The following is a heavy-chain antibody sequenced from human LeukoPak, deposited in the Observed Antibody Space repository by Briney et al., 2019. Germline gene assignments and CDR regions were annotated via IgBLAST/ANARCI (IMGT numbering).Heavy chain of an antibody. J-gene: IGHJ4*02. V-gene: IGHV1-2*02. CDR3: ARGSRIVPAARVDY. Sequence: ASVKVSCKASGYTFAGDYMHWVRQAPGQGLEWMGWINPNSGGTNYAQKFQGRVTMTRDTSISTAYMELSRLRSDDTAVYYCARGSRIVPAARVDYWGQGTLVTVSS. CDR1: GYTFAGDY. D-gene: IGHD2-2*01. CDR2: INPNSGGT.